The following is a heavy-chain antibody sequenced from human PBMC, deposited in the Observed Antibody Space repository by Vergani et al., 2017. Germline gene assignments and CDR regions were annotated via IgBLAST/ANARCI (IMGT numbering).Heavy chain of an antibody. CDR2: ISSSSSTI. CDR1: GFTFSSYS. Sequence: EVQLVESGGGLVQPGGSLRLSCAASGFTFSSYSMNWVRQAPGKGLEWVSYISSSSSTIYYADSVKGRFTISRDNAKNSLYLQMNSLRAEDTAVYYCARVDIVVSRGIDYWGQGTLVTVSS. V-gene: IGHV3-48*01. J-gene: IGHJ4*02. D-gene: IGHD2-21*01. CDR3: ARVDIVVSRGIDY.